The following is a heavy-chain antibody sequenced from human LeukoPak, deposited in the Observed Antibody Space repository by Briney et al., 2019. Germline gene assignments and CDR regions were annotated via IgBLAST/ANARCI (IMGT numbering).Heavy chain of an antibody. V-gene: IGHV3-53*04. J-gene: IGHJ4*02. Sequence: GGSLRLSCAASGFTVSSNFMSWVRQAPGKGLEWVSVIYSGGSTYYADSVKGRFTISRHNSKNTLYLQMNSLRAEDTAVYYCARLYGTFLEWSPYFDYWGQGALVTVSS. CDR1: GFTVSSNF. CDR3: ARLYGTFLEWSPYFDY. D-gene: IGHD3-3*02. CDR2: IYSGGST.